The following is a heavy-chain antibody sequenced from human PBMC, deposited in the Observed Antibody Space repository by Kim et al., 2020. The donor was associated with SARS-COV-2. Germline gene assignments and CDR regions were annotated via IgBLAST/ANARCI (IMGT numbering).Heavy chain of an antibody. Sequence: GGSLRLSCAASGFTFSSYGMHWVRQAPGKGLEWVAVIWYDGSNKYYADSVKGRFTISRDNSKNTLYLQMNSLRAEDTAVYYCAREVDDFWSGPSGGMDVWGQGTTVTVSS. CDR3: AREVDDFWSGPSGGMDV. CDR1: GFTFSSYG. J-gene: IGHJ6*02. D-gene: IGHD3-3*01. CDR2: IWYDGSNK. V-gene: IGHV3-33*01.